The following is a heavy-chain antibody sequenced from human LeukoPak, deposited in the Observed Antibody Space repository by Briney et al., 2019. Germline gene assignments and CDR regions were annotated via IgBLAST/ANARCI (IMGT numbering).Heavy chain of an antibody. D-gene: IGHD1-1*01. CDR1: GGTFSSYA. V-gene: IGHV1-69*13. CDR2: IIPIFGTA. J-gene: IGHJ3*02. Sequence: SVKVSCKASGGTFSSYAISWVRQAPGQGLEWMGGIIPIFGTANYAQKFQGRVTITADESTSTAYMELSSLRSEDTAVYYCARSGRLRMISFIWGRGTMVTVSS. CDR3: ARSGRLRMISFI.